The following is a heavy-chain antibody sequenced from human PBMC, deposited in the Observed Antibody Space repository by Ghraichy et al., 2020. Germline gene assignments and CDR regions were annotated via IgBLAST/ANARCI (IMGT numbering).Heavy chain of an antibody. Sequence: SETLYLTCTVSGGSINSYYWSWIRQPPGKGLEWIGYISYSGSTNYNPSLKSRVTISLDTSKNQFSLKLSSVTAVDTALYYCARGPNRFYFDYWGQGTLVTVSS. D-gene: IGHD1-14*01. CDR2: ISYSGST. CDR3: ARGPNRFYFDY. CDR1: GGSINSYY. J-gene: IGHJ4*02. V-gene: IGHV4-59*01.